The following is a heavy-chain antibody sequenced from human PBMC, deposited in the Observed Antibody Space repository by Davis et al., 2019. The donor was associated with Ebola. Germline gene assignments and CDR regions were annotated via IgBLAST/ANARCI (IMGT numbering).Heavy chain of an antibody. Sequence: ASAQVSCKASGYTFIDYNIHWMRQAPGQGLECLGRVFLKSGATNYAQKFQGRVTMTRDTSISTVYTELSSLRYDDTADYYCARGHNYAHEYWGQGTLVTVSS. CDR1: GYTFIDYN. CDR2: VFLKSGAT. CDR3: ARGHNYAHEY. J-gene: IGHJ4*02. V-gene: IGHV1-2*06. D-gene: IGHD4-11*01.